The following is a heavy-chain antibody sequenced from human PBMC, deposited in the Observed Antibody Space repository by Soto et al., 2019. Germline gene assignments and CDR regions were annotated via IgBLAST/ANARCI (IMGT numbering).Heavy chain of an antibody. J-gene: IGHJ2*01. V-gene: IGHV3-11*05. CDR3: ARTIAAAGGRRYFDL. CDR1: GFTFSDYY. CDR2: INSSSSYT. Sequence: QVQLVESGGGLVKPGGSLRLSCAASGFTFSDYYMSWIRQAPGKGLEWVSYINSSSSYTNYADSVKGRFTISRDNAKNSLYLQMNSLRAEDTAEYYCARTIAAAGGRRYFDLWGRGTLLTVSS. D-gene: IGHD6-13*01.